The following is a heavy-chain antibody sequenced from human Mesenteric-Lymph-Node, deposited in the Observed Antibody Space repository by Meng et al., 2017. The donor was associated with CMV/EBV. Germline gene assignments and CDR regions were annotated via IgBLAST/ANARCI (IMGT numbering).Heavy chain of an antibody. CDR3: ARDSDYYDSSDPTLDY. CDR1: GYTFTNYD. V-gene: IGHV1-8*01. CDR2: MNPNSANT. J-gene: IGHJ4*02. D-gene: IGHD3-22*01. Sequence: ASVKVSCKASGYTFTNYDINWVRQATGQGFEWMGWMNPNSANTGYAQKFQGRVTMTRNISTNTVYMELTSLTSEDTAMYYCARDSDYYDSSDPTLDYWGQGTLVTVSS.